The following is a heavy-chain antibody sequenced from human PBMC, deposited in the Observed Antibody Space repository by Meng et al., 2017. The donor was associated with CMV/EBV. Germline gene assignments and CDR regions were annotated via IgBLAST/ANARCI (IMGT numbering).Heavy chain of an antibody. Sequence: GESLKISCAASGFTFSSYAMSWVRQAPGKGLEWVSAISGSGGSTYYADSVKGRFTISRDNSKDTVYLQMNSLRLEDTAIYFCARGSDIIVLPSALDYWGQGTPVTVSS. CDR2: ISGSGGST. CDR1: GFTFSSYA. J-gene: IGHJ4*02. CDR3: ARGSDIIVLPSALDY. D-gene: IGHD2-15*01. V-gene: IGHV3-23*01.